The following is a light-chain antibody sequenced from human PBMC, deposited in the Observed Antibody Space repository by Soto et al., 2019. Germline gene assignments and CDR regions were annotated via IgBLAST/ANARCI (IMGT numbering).Light chain of an antibody. V-gene: IGKV1-5*01. CDR3: QQYNSYQYT. CDR1: QTISNW. J-gene: IGKJ2*01. CDR2: DAS. Sequence: DIQMTQSPSTLSASVGDRVTITCRASQTISNWLAWYQQKPGQAPNLLIYDASSLESGVPSRFSGSASGTEFTLTISSLQPEDFATYYCQQYNSYQYTFGQGTNLEI.